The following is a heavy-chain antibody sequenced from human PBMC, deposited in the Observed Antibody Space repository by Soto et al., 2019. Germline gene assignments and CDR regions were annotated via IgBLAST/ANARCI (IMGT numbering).Heavy chain of an antibody. V-gene: IGHV1-3*01. CDR3: ARDIVVVVAANSVSGWFDP. CDR2: INAGNGNA. J-gene: IGHJ5*02. D-gene: IGHD2-15*01. Sequence: ASVKVSCKASGYTFTSYAMHWVRQAPGQRLEWMGWINAGNGNAKYSQKFQGRVTITRDTSASTAYMELSSLRSEDTAVYYCARDIVVVVAANSVSGWFDPWGQGTLVTVSP. CDR1: GYTFTSYA.